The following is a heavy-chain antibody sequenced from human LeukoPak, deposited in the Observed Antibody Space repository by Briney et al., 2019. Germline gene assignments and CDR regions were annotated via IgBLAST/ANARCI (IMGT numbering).Heavy chain of an antibody. CDR1: GFTFSSYA. Sequence: GRSLTLSCAPSGFTFSSYAMSWVRQAPGKWLEWVSGISTSGGSTGYADSVRGRFTISRDNPGNTLYMEMNSLRGEDTAVYYCAIMHPYYDGSGYWVQWGQGTLVTVSS. D-gene: IGHD3-22*01. CDR3: AIMHPYYDGSGYWVQ. CDR2: ISTSGGST. J-gene: IGHJ4*02. V-gene: IGHV3-23*01.